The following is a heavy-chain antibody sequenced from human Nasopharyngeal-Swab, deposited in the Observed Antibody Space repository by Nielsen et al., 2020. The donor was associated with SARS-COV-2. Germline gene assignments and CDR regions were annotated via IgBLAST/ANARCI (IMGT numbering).Heavy chain of an antibody. D-gene: IGHD1-1*01. J-gene: IGHJ6*03. CDR2: LYTSGTT. Sequence: WIRQPPGKGLEWIGRLYTSGTTNYNPSLKSRVTISVDTSKDQFSLKLSSVTAADTAVYYCARAILNPGRGDYMDVWGKGTTVTVSS. V-gene: IGHV4-61*02. CDR3: ARAILNPGRGDYMDV.